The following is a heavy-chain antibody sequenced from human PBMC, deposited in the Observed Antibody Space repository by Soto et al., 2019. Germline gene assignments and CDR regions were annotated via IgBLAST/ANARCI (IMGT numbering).Heavy chain of an antibody. CDR3: ARARAPMYYYDSSGYYDD. D-gene: IGHD3-22*01. CDR1: GYPFTSYG. J-gene: IGHJ4*02. Sequence: SSVQVSCKASGYPFTSYGISWVRQAPGQGLEWMGWISAYNGNTNYAQKLQGRVTMTTDTSTSTAYMELRSLRSDDTAVYYCARARAPMYYYDSSGYYDDWGQGTLVTVSS. CDR2: ISAYNGNT. V-gene: IGHV1-18*01.